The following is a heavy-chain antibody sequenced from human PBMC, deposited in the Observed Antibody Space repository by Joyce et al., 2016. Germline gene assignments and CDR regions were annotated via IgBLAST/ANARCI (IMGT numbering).Heavy chain of an antibody. V-gene: IGHV4-59*08. CDR2: IYYSGST. CDR3: ATGGRELLRDVVVIPSDQLYYYKYGMDV. CDR1: GGSISSYY. D-gene: IGHD2-2*01. J-gene: IGHJ6*02. Sequence: QVQLQESGPGLVKSAGTLSLTCTVSGGSISSYYWSWIRQPPGKGLEWIGYIYYSGSTNYNPSLKSRATISVDTSKNQFSLKLRSVTAADSAVYYCATGGRELLRDVVVIPSDQLYYYKYGMDVWGLGTTVTVSS.